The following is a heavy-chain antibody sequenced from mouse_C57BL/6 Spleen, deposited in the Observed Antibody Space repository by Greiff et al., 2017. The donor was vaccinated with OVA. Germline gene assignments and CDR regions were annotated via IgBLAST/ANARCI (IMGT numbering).Heavy chain of an antibody. CDR1: GYSITSGYY. J-gene: IGHJ4*01. Sequence: EVKLQESGPGLVKPSQSLSLTCSVTGYSITSGYYWTWIRQFPGNKLEWMGYISYDGSNNYNPSLKNRISITRDTSKYQFFLKLNSVTTEDTATYYCARDPSYDSDYAMDYWGQGTSVTVSS. V-gene: IGHV3-6*01. CDR3: ARDPSYDSDYAMDY. CDR2: ISYDGSN. D-gene: IGHD2-4*01.